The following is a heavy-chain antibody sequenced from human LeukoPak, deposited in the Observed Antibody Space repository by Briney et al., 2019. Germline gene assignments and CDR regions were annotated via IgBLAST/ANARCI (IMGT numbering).Heavy chain of an antibody. CDR1: GVSISSYY. CDR2: IYYSGST. D-gene: IGHD3-3*01. CDR3: ARGHKYYDFWSGYYERSGYAFDI. Sequence: SETLSLTCTVSGVSISSYYWSWIRQPPGKGLEWIGYIYYSGSTNYNPSLKSRVTISVDTSKNQFSLKLSSVTAADTAVYYCARGHKYYDFWSGYYERSGYAFDIWGQGTMVTVSS. J-gene: IGHJ3*02. V-gene: IGHV4-59*01.